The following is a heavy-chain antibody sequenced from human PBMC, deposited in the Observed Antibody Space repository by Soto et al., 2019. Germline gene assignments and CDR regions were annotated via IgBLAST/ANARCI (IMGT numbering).Heavy chain of an antibody. J-gene: IGHJ5*02. CDR2: IYYSGST. CDR3: ARDRRMDTAMVRFDP. CDR1: GGSISSGGYY. Sequence: PSETLSLTCTVSGGSISSGGYYWSWIRQHPGKGLEWIGYIYYSGSTYYNPSLKSRVTISVDTSKNQFSLKLSSVTAADTAVYYCARDRRMDTAMVRFDPWGQGTLVTVSS. D-gene: IGHD5-18*01. V-gene: IGHV4-31*03.